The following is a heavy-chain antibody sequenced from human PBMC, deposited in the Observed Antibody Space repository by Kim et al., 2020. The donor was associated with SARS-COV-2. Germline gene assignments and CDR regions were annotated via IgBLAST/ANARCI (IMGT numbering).Heavy chain of an antibody. Sequence: ASVKVSCTASGYTFTDNALHWVRQAPGQRLEWMGYIYTDNGNTKYSEKFQDRLVITRDTSAATLYMELSSLMFEDTAVYYCTRGLATAVDPWGQGTLVIVSS. CDR2: IYTDNGNT. J-gene: IGHJ5*02. CDR1: GYTFTDNA. D-gene: IGHD3-9*01. V-gene: IGHV1-3*04. CDR3: TRGLATAVDP.